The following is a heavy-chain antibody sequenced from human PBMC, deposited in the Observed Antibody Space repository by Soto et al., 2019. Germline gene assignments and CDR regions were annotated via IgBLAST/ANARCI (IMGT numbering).Heavy chain of an antibody. D-gene: IGHD3-3*01. CDR1: GFTFSSCA. J-gene: IGHJ4*02. V-gene: IGHV3-30-3*01. CDR3: ARDKRDLRFLEWSYYFDY. Sequence: GGSLRLSCAASGFTFSSCAMHWVRQAPGKGLEWVALISYDGSNKYYADSEKGRFTISRDNSKNMLYLQMNSLIAEDTAVYYCARDKRDLRFLEWSYYFDYWGQGTLVTVSS. CDR2: ISYDGSNK.